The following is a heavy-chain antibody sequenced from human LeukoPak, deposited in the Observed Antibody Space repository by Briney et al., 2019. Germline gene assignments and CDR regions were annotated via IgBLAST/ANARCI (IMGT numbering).Heavy chain of an antibody. CDR1: EFTFSDYA. J-gene: IGHJ4*02. V-gene: IGHV3-64D*06. CDR2: ISSNGGTA. CDR3: VKGGYSGGWYADY. Sequence: GGALRLSCSASEFTFSDYAMHWVRPAPGKGLEYVSAISSNGGTAYYADSVKDRFTISRDNSKNTLYLQMSSLRAEDTAVYYCVKGGYSGGWYADYWGQGTLVTVSS. D-gene: IGHD6-19*01.